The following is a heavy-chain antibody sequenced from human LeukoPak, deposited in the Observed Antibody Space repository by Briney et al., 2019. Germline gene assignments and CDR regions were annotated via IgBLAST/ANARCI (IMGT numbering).Heavy chain of an antibody. CDR2: IWYDGSNK. V-gene: IGHV3-33*01. CDR1: GFTFSSYG. CDR3: ARDTWDPIAAAGNYLDY. D-gene: IGHD6-13*01. Sequence: GGSLRLSCAASGFTFSSYGMHWVRQAPGKGLEWVAVIWYDGSNKYYADSVKGRFTISRDNSKNTLYLQMNSLRAEDTAVYYCARDTWDPIAAAGNYLDYWGQGTLVTVSS. J-gene: IGHJ4*02.